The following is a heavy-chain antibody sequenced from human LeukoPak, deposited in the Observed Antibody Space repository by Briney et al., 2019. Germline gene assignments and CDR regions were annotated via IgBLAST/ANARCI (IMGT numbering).Heavy chain of an antibody. D-gene: IGHD3-3*01. CDR2: INWNGGST. J-gene: IGHJ4*02. CDR3: ARVKGSGYRNSIDY. CDR1: GFTFDDYA. V-gene: IGHV3-20*04. Sequence: PGGSLRLSCAASGFTFDDYAMNWVRQAPGKGLEWVSGINWNGGSTYYRDSVKGRFTISRDNAKNDLYLQMNSLRAEDTALYYCARVKGSGYRNSIDYWGQGTLVTVSS.